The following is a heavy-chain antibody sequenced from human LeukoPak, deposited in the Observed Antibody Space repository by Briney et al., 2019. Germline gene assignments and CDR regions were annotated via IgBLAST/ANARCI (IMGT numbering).Heavy chain of an antibody. J-gene: IGHJ6*02. CDR3: ARDIHEVRFDYGMDV. Sequence: ASVKVSCKASGYTFASFGINWVRQAPGQGLEWMGWISAYSGHTNYAQKCQDRVTMTTNTSTSTAYMELRSLRSDDTAVYYCARDIHEVRFDYGMDVWGQGTTVAVFS. CDR2: ISAYSGHT. D-gene: IGHD2-2*02. V-gene: IGHV1-18*01. CDR1: GYTFASFG.